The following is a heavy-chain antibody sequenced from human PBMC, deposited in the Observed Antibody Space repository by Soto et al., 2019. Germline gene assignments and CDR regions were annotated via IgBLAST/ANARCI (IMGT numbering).Heavy chain of an antibody. D-gene: IGHD5-18*01. CDR1: GYSLTSYG. Sequence: SVKVASRASGYSLTSYGIGWVRQAPGQGLEWLGWLSAYNGNTNYAPKLQGRVTMTTDTSTSTAYMQLRSLRSDDTAVYYCERGIARGYGYFDYWAQGTLVTVSS. V-gene: IGHV1-18*04. J-gene: IGHJ4*02. CDR3: ERGIARGYGYFDY. CDR2: LSAYNGNT.